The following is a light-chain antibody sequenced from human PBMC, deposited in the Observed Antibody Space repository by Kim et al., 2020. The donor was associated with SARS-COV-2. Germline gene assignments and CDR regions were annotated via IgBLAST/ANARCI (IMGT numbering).Light chain of an antibody. CDR1: QSISSP. CDR3: QQYNDWPWT. J-gene: IGKJ1*01. Sequence: VSPGEGATLSCRASQSISSPLAWYQQRPGQAPRLIIYGASTRATGIPARFSGSGSGTDFTLTISSLESEDFAVYSCQQYNDWPWTFGQGTKVDIK. CDR2: GAS. V-gene: IGKV3-15*01.